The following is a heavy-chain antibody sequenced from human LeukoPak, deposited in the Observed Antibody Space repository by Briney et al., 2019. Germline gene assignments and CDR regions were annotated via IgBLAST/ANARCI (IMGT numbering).Heavy chain of an antibody. Sequence: SVKVSCKASGGSFTSYTFTWVRQAPGQGLEWMGRVIPTIGTTNYAQNFQGRVTITADKSTRTVYMELSRLGSEDTAVYYCARIPSIVYVPSTAYYYMDVWGTGTAVTVSS. V-gene: IGHV1-69*08. CDR1: GGSFTSYT. CDR3: ARIPSIVYVPSTAYYYMDV. CDR2: VIPTIGTT. J-gene: IGHJ6*03. D-gene: IGHD2-21*01.